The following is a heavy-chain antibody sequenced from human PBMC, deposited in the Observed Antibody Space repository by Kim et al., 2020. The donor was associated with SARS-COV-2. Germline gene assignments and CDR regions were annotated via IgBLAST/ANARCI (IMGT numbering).Heavy chain of an antibody. V-gene: IGHV4-39*01. CDR3: VVVGYDSSGYWLAEDY. CDR2: IYYSGST. Sequence: SETLSLTCTVSGGSISSSSYYWGWIRQPPGKGLEWIGSIYYSGSTYYNPSLKSRVTISVDTSKNQFSLKLSSVTAADTAVYYCVVVGYDSSGYWLAEDYWGQGTLVTVSS. D-gene: IGHD3-22*01. CDR1: GGSISSSSYY. J-gene: IGHJ4*02.